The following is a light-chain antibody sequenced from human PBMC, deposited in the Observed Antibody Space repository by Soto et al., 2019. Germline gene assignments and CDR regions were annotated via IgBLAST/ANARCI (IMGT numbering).Light chain of an antibody. CDR2: EGN. CDR3: CSYAGTGTVL. Sequence: QSALTQPASVSGSPGQSITISCTGTSNDVGSYNLVSWYQQHPGKAPKLMIYEGNRRPSGVSNRFSGSKSGNTASLTISGLQAEDEADYYCCSYAGTGTVLFGGGTKVTVL. V-gene: IGLV2-23*01. J-gene: IGLJ2*01. CDR1: SNDVGSYNL.